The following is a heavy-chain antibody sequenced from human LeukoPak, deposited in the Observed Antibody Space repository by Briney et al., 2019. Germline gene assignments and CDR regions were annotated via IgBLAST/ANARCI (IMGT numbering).Heavy chain of an antibody. J-gene: IGHJ6*02. CDR1: GYTFTSYD. CDR3: ARDPEFVGATVYYYGMDV. D-gene: IGHD1-26*01. CDR2: IIPILGIA. Sequence: ASVKVSCKASGYTFTSYDINWVRQATGQGLEWMGRIIPILGIANYAQKFQGRVTITADKSTSTAYMELSSLRSEDTAVYYCARDPEFVGATVYYYGMDVWGQGTTVTVSS. V-gene: IGHV1-69*04.